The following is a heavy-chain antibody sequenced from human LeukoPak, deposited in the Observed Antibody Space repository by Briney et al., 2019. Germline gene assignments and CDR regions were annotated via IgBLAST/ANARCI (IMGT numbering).Heavy chain of an antibody. Sequence: SETLSLTCAVYGVSFSSYYWSWIRQPPGKGLEWIGYIYYSGSTNYNPSLKSRVTISVDTSKNQFSLKLSSVTAADTAVYYCARRYSSSYFDLWGRGTLVTVSS. V-gene: IGHV4-59*08. CDR1: GVSFSSYY. CDR3: ARRYSSSYFDL. CDR2: IYYSGST. D-gene: IGHD6-19*01. J-gene: IGHJ2*01.